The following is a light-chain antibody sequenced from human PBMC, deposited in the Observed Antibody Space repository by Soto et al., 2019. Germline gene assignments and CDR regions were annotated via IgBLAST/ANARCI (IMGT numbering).Light chain of an antibody. Sequence: DIQSTQSPSFLSASVGDRVTITCRASQGLSNFLAWYQQKPGKAPKLLIYAASTLQSGVPSRFSGGGSGAEFTLTISSLQPEDFATYYCQQLYSYPITFGQGTRLEIK. CDR1: QGLSNF. CDR2: AAS. CDR3: QQLYSYPIT. J-gene: IGKJ5*01. V-gene: IGKV1-9*01.